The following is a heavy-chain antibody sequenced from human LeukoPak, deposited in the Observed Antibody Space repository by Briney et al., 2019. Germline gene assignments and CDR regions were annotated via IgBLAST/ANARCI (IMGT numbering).Heavy chain of an antibody. D-gene: IGHD1-1*01. CDR1: GGSFSGYY. CDR2: INHSGST. Sequence: TPSETLSLTCAVYGGSFSGYYWSWIRQPPGKGLEWIGEINHSGSTNYNPSLKSRVTISVDTSKNQFSLKLSSVTAADTAVYYCARQVWTIYYYYYMDVWGKGTTVTVSS. CDR3: ARQVWTIYYYYYMDV. J-gene: IGHJ6*03. V-gene: IGHV4-34*01.